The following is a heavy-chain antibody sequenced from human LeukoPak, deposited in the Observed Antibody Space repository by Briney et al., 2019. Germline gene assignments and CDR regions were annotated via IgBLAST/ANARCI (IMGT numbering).Heavy chain of an antibody. V-gene: IGHV1-58*02. CDR2: IAAGSGNT. CDR3: ARDGTSYENYYDSSGYRL. Sequence: ASVKVSCKASGFTFIRSAMQWVRQARGQRLEWIGWIAAGSGNTNYAQKFQERVTITRDMSTSTAYMELSSLRSEDTAVYYCARDGTSYENYYDSSGYRLWGQGTLVTVSS. D-gene: IGHD3-22*01. J-gene: IGHJ4*02. CDR1: GFTFIRSA.